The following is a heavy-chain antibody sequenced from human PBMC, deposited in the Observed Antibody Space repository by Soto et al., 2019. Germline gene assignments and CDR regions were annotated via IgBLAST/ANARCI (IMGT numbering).Heavy chain of an antibody. CDR2: ISSSSSTI. J-gene: IGHJ4*02. CDR1: GFTFSSYS. Sequence: PGGSLSLSCAASGFTFSSYSMNWVRQAPGKGLEWVSYISSSSSTIYYADSVKGRFTISRDNAKNSLYLQMNSLRAEDTAVYYCARESPFDYWGQGTLVTVSS. CDR3: ARESPFDY. V-gene: IGHV3-48*01.